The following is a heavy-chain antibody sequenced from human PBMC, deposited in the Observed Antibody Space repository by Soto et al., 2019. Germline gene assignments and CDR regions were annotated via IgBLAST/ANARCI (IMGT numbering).Heavy chain of an antibody. D-gene: IGHD3-16*02. J-gene: IGHJ4*02. Sequence: PGGSLRLSCAASGFTFSYYAMHWVRQAPGKGLEWVAVISYDGSDKYYADYVKGRFTISRDNSKNTLNLQMNSLRPDDTAVYYCAKALGELSPESYDYWGQGTLVTVS. V-gene: IGHV3-30*18. CDR1: GFTFSYYA. CDR2: ISYDGSDK. CDR3: AKALGELSPESYDY.